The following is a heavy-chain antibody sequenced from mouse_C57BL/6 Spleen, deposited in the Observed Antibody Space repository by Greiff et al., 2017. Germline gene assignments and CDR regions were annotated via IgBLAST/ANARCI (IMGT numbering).Heavy chain of an antibody. Sequence: VQLQQSGAELVRPGASVKLSCTASGFNIKDDYMHWVKQRPEQGLEWIGWIDPENGDTEYASKFQGKATITADTSSNTAYLQRSSLTSEDTAVYYCTTGSNPWVAYWGQGTLGTVSA. J-gene: IGHJ3*01. CDR3: TTGSNPWVAY. CDR1: GFNIKDDY. V-gene: IGHV14-4*01. CDR2: IDPENGDT. D-gene: IGHD2-5*01.